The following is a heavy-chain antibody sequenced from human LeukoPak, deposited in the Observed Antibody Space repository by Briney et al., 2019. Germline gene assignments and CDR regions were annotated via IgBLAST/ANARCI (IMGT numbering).Heavy chain of an antibody. CDR1: GFTFSSYS. CDR2: ISSSSSTI. CDR3: ARGAMGNYYMDV. Sequence: GGSLRLSCAASGFTFSSYSMNWVRQAPGKGLEWVSYISSSSSTIYYADSVKGRFTISRDNAKNSLYLQMNSLRAEDTAVYYCARGAMGNYYMDVWGKGTTVTVSS. J-gene: IGHJ6*03. D-gene: IGHD5-24*01. V-gene: IGHV3-48*04.